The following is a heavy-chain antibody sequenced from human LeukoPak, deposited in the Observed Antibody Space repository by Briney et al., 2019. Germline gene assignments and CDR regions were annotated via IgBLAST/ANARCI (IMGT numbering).Heavy chain of an antibody. D-gene: IGHD3-10*01. J-gene: IGHJ4*02. CDR1: DVNFITYA. V-gene: IGHV3-23*01. Sequence: GGSLRLSCAASDVNFITYAMSWVRQAPGKGLEWVSTISGGGDVTYYADSVKGRFTISRDNSKNTLYLQMNSLRVEDTAVYYCARDSSMLRGPLVIYYFDFWGQGTLVTVSS. CDR2: ISGGGDVT. CDR3: ARDSSMLRGPLVIYYFDF.